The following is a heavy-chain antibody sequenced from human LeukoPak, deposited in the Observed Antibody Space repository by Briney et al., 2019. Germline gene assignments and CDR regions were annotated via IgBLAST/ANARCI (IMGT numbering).Heavy chain of an antibody. V-gene: IGHV4-34*01. CDR3: ARVFRRNPV. J-gene: IGHJ4*02. CDR2: INHSGST. D-gene: IGHD3-3*01. Sequence: PSETLSLTCAVYGGSFSNYYWSWIRQPPGKGLEWIGEINHSGSTNYNPSLKSRVTISVDTSKNQFSLKLSSVTAADTAVYYCARVFRRNPVWGQGTLVTVSS. CDR1: GGSFSNYY.